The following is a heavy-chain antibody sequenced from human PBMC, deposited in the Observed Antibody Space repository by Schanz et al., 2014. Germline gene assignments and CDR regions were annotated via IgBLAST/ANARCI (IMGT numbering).Heavy chain of an antibody. V-gene: IGHV1-3*01. Sequence: QVQLVQSGAEVKKPGASVKVSCKASGYTFTSYSIHWVRQAPGQGLEWMGWINVVNGNMKYSQKLQGRVTITGDAPASTAYMELTSLRAEDTAGYDCARELTVDTGYGVHYYYDGMDVWGQGTTVTVSS. D-gene: IGHD5-12*01. CDR3: ARELTVDTGYGVHYYYDGMDV. CDR2: INVVNGNM. J-gene: IGHJ6*02. CDR1: GYTFTSYS.